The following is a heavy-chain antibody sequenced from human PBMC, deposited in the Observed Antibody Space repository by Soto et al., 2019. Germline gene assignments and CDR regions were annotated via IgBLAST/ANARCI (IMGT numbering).Heavy chain of an antibody. D-gene: IGHD3-10*01. CDR3: ARGIIWFGELLPFDY. CDR1: GGSISSGGYY. J-gene: IGHJ4*02. Sequence: QVQLQESGPGLVKPSQTLSLTCTVSGGSISSGGYYWSWIRQHPGKGLEWIGYIYYSGSTYYNPSLKSRVTISVDTSKNQFSLKLSSVTAADTAVYYCARGIIWFGELLPFDYWGQGTLVTVSS. V-gene: IGHV4-31*03. CDR2: IYYSGST.